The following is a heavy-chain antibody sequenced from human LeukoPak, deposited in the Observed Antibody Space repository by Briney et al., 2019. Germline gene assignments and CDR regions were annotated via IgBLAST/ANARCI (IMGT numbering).Heavy chain of an antibody. CDR1: GFSFSIYG. CDR2: ISYDGSNK. J-gene: IGHJ4*02. D-gene: IGHD3-22*01. CDR3: ARDRYYYGSSGSPFDY. V-gene: IGHV3-30*03. Sequence: GGSLRLSCAASGFSFSIYGIHWVRQTPAKGLEWVAFISYDGSNKYYADSVKGRFTISRDNSKNTLYMQMNSLRGEDTTVYYCARDRYYYGSSGSPFDYWGQGTLVTVSS.